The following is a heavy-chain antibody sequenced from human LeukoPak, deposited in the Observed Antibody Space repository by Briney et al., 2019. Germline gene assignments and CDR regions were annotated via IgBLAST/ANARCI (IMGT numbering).Heavy chain of an antibody. D-gene: IGHD3-3*01. CDR2: ISGSDRST. V-gene: IGHV3-23*01. J-gene: IGHJ4*02. CDR3: AKEGVKSGYYDFWSGYYTEYYFDY. CDR1: GFTFSTYA. Sequence: GGSLRLSCAASGFTFSTYAMSWVRQAPGKGLEWVSGISGSDRSTYYADSVKGRFTISRDNSKNTVYLQMNSLRAEDTAVYYCAKEGVKSGYYDFWSGYYTEYYFDYWGQGTLVTVSS.